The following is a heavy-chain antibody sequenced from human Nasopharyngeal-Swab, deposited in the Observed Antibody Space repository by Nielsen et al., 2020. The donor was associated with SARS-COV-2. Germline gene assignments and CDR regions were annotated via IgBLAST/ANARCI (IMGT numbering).Heavy chain of an antibody. J-gene: IGHJ4*02. V-gene: IGHV3-7*01. CDR3: VCGETTPSDY. Sequence: WIRQPPGKGLEWVANMKRDGSEKYYADSVKGRFTISRDNARNTLNLQMNSLRAEDTALYYCVCGETTPSDYWGQGTLVTVSS. CDR2: MKRDGSEK. D-gene: IGHD2-15*01.